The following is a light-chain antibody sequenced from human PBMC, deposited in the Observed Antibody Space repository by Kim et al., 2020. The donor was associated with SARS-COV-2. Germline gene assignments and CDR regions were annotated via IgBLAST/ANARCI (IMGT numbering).Light chain of an antibody. J-gene: IGLJ2*01. CDR2: EVT. V-gene: IGLV2-23*02. CDR3: CSYAGSTTFVV. Sequence: QSITISCPGPSSDVGSYNLVSWYQQHPGKAPKLIIYEVTERPSGVSHRFSGSKSGNTASLTVSGLQPEDEAVYFCCSYAGSTTFVVFGGGTQLTVL. CDR1: SSDVGSYNL.